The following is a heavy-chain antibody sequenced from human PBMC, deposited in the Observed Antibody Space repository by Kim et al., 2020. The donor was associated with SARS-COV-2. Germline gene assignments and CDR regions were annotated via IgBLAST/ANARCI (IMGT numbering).Heavy chain of an antibody. J-gene: IGHJ2*01. D-gene: IGHD2-2*01. CDR1: GYTFTNYA. V-gene: IGHV1-3*01. CDR2: INAGIGDT. Sequence: ASVKVSCKASGYTFTNYAMHWVRQAPGQGLEWMGWINAGIGDTRYSQNFQGRVTITRDTSASTAYMELSSLRSEDTAVYYCARGPPSSTSYVYWYFDLWGRGTLVTVSS. CDR3: ARGPPSSTSYVYWYFDL.